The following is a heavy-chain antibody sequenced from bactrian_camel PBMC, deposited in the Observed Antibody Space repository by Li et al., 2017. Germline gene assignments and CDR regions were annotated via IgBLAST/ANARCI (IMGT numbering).Heavy chain of an antibody. CDR3: AASRLGSTINWRHERRWGY. CDR2: ITLETGNT. D-gene: IGHD4*01. Sequence: HVQLVESGGGSVQAGESLRHSCAASAATGGPFYMAYFRQAPGKEREGVATITLETGNTDYADSVKGRFTISQDGADNTVYLQMNDLKPEDTAMYYCAASRLGSTINWRHERRWGYWGQGTQVTVS. V-gene: IGHV3S55*01. CDR1: AATGGPFY. J-gene: IGHJ4*01.